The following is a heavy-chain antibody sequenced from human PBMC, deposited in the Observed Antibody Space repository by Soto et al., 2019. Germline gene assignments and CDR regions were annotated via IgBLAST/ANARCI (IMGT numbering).Heavy chain of an antibody. CDR2: IFSGGST. V-gene: IGHV3-66*01. CDR1: GFTVSSNY. J-gene: IGHJ4*02. Sequence: EVQLVESGGGLVQPGGSLRLSCAASGFTVSSNYMSWVRQAPGKGLEWVSVIFSGGSTYYADSVKGRFTISRDNSKNTLYLQMNSLRAEDTAVYYCAIIRPTQLADYWGQGTLVTVSS. CDR3: AIIRPTQLADY. D-gene: IGHD6-13*01.